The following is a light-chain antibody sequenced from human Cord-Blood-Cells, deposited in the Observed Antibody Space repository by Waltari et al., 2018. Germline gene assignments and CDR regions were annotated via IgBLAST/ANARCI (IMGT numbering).Light chain of an antibody. CDR2: EGS. CDR1: SSDVGSYNL. CDR3: CSYAGSSTWV. J-gene: IGLJ3*02. V-gene: IGLV2-23*01. Sequence: QSALTQPASVSGSPGQSNTISCTGTSSDVGSYNLVSWYQQHPGKAPQLMIYEGSKRPSGVSNRFSGSKSGNTASLTISGLQAEDEADYYCCSYAGSSTWVFGGGTKLTVL.